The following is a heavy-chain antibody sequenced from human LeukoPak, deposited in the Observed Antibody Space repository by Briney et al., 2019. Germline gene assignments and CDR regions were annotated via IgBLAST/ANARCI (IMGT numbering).Heavy chain of an antibody. D-gene: IGHD5-18*01. CDR3: AREYSYPDYFDY. V-gene: IGHV4-4*07. CDR2: IYTSGST. Sequence: SETLSLTCAVYGGSISSYYWSWIRQPAGKGLEWIGRIYTSGSTNYNPSLKSRVTMSVDTSKNQFSLKLSSVTAADTAVYYCAREYSYPDYFDYWGQGTLVTVSS. J-gene: IGHJ4*02. CDR1: GGSISSYY.